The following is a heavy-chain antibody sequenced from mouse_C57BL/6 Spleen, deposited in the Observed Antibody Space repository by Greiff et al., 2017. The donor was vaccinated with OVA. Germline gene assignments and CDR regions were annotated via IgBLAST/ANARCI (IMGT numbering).Heavy chain of an antibody. D-gene: IGHD2-5*01. CDR3: ARDESNTWFAY. V-gene: IGHV5-4*01. Sequence: EVKLVESGGGLVKPGGSLKLSCAASGFTFSSYAMSWVRQTPEKRLEWVATISDGGSYTYYPDNVKGRFTISRDNAKNNLYQQMSRLKSEDTAMYYCARDESNTWFAYWGQGTLVTVSA. J-gene: IGHJ3*01. CDR2: ISDGGSYT. CDR1: GFTFSSYA.